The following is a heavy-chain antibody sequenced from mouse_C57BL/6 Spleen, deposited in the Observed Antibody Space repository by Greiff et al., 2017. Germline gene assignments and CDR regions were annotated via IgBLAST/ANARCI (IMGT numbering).Heavy chain of an antibody. CDR2: IHPSTGGT. V-gene: IGHV1-42*01. CDR3: ARWNY. J-gene: IGHJ2*01. Sequence: VQLQQSGPELVKPGASVKISCKASGYSFTGYYMNWVKQSPEKSLAWIGEIHPSTGGTTYNQKFKAKATLTEDKSASTAYMQLKSRTSEDSAVYYCARWNYGGQGTTLTVSS. CDR1: GYSFTGYY.